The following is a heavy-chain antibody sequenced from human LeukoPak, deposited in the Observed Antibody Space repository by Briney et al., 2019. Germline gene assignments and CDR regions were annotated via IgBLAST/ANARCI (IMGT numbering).Heavy chain of an antibody. CDR3: VRGYFFDY. Sequence: GESLKISCKGSGSTFTTYWIGWVRQLPGKGLDWLGIIYASDSDTKYSPSFQGQVTISADKSTSTAYLQWSSLKGSDTAMYYCVRGYFFDYWGQGNLVTVSS. D-gene: IGHD3-22*01. CDR2: IYASDSDT. V-gene: IGHV5-51*01. CDR1: GSTFTTYW. J-gene: IGHJ4*02.